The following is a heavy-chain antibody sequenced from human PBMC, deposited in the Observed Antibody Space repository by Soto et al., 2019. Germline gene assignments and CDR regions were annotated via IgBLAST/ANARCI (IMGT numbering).Heavy chain of an antibody. CDR2: IYYSGST. V-gene: IGHV4-59*01. D-gene: IGHD6-13*01. CDR3: ATTLKVSSWFFDY. CDR1: GGSISSYY. Sequence: QVQLQESGPGLVKPSETLSLTCTVSGGSISSYYWSWIRQPPGKGLEWIGYIYYSGSTNYNPSLKSRVTISVDTSKNQFSLKLSSVTAADTAVYYCATTLKVSSWFFDYWGHGTLVTVSS. J-gene: IGHJ4*01.